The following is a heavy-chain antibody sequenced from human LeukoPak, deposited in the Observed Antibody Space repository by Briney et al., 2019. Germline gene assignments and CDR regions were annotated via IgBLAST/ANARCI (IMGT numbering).Heavy chain of an antibody. Sequence: PGGSLRLSCAASGFTFSSYGMHWVRQAPGKGLEWVAVISYDGSNKYYADSVKGRFTISRDNSKNTLYLQMNSLRAEDTAVYYCAKGHYSSSWTIDYWGQGTLVTVSS. V-gene: IGHV3-30*18. CDR2: ISYDGSNK. CDR3: AKGHYSSSWTIDY. J-gene: IGHJ4*02. D-gene: IGHD6-13*01. CDR1: GFTFSSYG.